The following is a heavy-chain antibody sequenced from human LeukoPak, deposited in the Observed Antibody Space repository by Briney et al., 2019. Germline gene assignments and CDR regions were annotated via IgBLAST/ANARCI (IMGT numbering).Heavy chain of an antibody. CDR1: GGSISTNAYY. Sequence: SETLSLTCTVSGGSISTNAYYWGWIRQPPVKGLEWITEIHHTGTTYYTPSLKSRVTISVDTSNNHFSLKLNSVTAADTAVYYCARVTYNGYQHFDYWGQGILVTVSS. J-gene: IGHJ4*02. V-gene: IGHV4-39*07. D-gene: IGHD3-10*01. CDR2: IHHTGTT. CDR3: ARVTYNGYQHFDY.